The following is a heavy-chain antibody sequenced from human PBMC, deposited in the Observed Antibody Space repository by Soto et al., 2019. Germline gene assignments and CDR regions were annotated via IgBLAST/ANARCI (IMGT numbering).Heavy chain of an antibody. CDR3: ARVDCSSTSCYAGPGVLDY. CDR2: IYYSGST. D-gene: IGHD2-2*01. V-gene: IGHV4-59*01. CDR1: GGSISSYY. Sequence: PSETLSLTCTVSGGSISSYYWSWIRQPPGEGLEWIGYIYYSGSTNYNPSLKSRVTISVDTSKNQFSLKLSSVTAADTAVYYCARVDCSSTSCYAGPGVLDYWGQGTLVTVSS. J-gene: IGHJ4*02.